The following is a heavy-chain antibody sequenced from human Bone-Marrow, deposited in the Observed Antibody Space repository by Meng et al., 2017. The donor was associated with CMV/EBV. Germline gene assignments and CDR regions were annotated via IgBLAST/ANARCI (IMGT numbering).Heavy chain of an antibody. J-gene: IGHJ6*02. Sequence: GSLRLSCTVSGGSISSYYWSWIRQPPGKGLEWIGYIYYSGSTNYNPSLKSRVTISVDTSKNQFSLKLSSVTAADTAVYYCARMVPLGGMDVWGQGTTVTASS. CDR1: GGSISSYY. CDR2: IYYSGST. V-gene: IGHV4-59*01. CDR3: ARMVPLGGMDV. D-gene: IGHD3-10*01.